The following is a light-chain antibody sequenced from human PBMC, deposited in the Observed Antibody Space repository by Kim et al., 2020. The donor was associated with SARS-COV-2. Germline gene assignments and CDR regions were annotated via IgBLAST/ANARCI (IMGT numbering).Light chain of an antibody. CDR3: QHRNNWPPT. Sequence: SWSPGATSTLSCRASQSVSSDLAWYQHKPGQAPRLLIFDASNRATGIPARFSGSVSGTDFTLTISSLEPEDFALYYCQHRNNWPPTFGQGTKLEI. CDR2: DAS. J-gene: IGKJ2*01. CDR1: QSVSSD. V-gene: IGKV3-11*01.